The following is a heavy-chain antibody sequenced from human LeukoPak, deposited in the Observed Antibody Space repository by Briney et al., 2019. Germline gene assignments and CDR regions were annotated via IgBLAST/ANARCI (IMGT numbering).Heavy chain of an antibody. V-gene: IGHV4-59*01. J-gene: IGHJ5*02. CDR2: IYYSGST. D-gene: IGHD6-6*01. Sequence: SETLSLTCAVSGGSISSYYWSWIRQPPGKGLEWIGYIYYSGSTNYNPSLKSRVTISVDTSKNQFSLKLSSVAAADTAVYYCARVEYSSSSGWFDPWGQGTLVTVS. CDR3: ARVEYSSSSGWFDP. CDR1: GGSISSYY.